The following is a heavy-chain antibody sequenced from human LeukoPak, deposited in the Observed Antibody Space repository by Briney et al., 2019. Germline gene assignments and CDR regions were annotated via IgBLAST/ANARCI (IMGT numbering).Heavy chain of an antibody. CDR1: GFTFSNAW. CDR2: IKSKTDGGTT. D-gene: IGHD3-3*01. CDR3: TTVLRLLEWLVWESEWLFVL. Sequence: PGGSLRLSCAASGFTFSNAWMSWVRQAPGKGLEWVGRIKSKTDGGTTDYAAPVKGRFTISRDDSKNTLYLQMNSLKNEDTALYYCTTVLRLLEWLVWESEWLFVLWGEEPLVTVSS. J-gene: IGHJ5*02. V-gene: IGHV3-15*01.